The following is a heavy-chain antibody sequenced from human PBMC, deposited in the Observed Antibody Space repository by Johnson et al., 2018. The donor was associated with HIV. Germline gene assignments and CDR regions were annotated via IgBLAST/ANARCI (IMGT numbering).Heavy chain of an antibody. CDR3: ARGQGAVAGWGAFDL. V-gene: IGHV3-13*01. J-gene: IGHJ3*01. CDR1: GFTFSSYD. CDR2: IGTTGDT. D-gene: IGHD6-19*01. Sequence: VQLVESGGGVVQPGRSLRLSCAASGFTFSSYDMHWVRQPTGQGLEWVSAIGTTGDTYYPGSVKGRFTISREIAKNSLYLQMNSLGAGDTAVYYCARGQGAVAGWGAFDLWGPGTMVTVSS.